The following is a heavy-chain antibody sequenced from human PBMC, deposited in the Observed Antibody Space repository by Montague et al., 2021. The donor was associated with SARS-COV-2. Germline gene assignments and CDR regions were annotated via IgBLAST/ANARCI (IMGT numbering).Heavy chain of an antibody. V-gene: IGHV4-59*08. CDR1: GGSISSYY. D-gene: IGHD2-15*01. CDR2: ISDSGST. J-gene: IGHJ4*02. CDR3: ARHYSATLPAVY. Sequence: TLSLTCTVSGGSISSYYWSWIRQPPGRGLEWIGYISDSGSTNYNPSLTSRVTMSVDTSKNQFSLKVNSVTAADTAVYYCARHYSATLPAVYWGQGTLVTVSS.